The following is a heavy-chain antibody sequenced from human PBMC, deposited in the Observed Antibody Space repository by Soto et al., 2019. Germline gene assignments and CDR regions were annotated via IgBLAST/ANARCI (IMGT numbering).Heavy chain of an antibody. CDR2: ISIGGDTI. V-gene: IGHV3-48*03. CDR1: GFTFSGNE. Sequence: GGSLRLSCAASGFTFSGNEMHWVRQAPGKGLEWVSYISIGGDTIYYADSVKGRFTISRDNAKNSLYLQMNSLRAEDTAVYYCARIYAHLDYWGQGTLVTVSS. J-gene: IGHJ4*02. CDR3: ARIYAHLDY. D-gene: IGHD2-2*01.